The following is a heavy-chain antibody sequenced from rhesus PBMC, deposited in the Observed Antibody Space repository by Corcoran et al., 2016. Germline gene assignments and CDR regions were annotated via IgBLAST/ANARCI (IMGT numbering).Heavy chain of an antibody. Sequence: EVQLVETGGGLVQPVGSLRLSCAASGFTFSSYALLWVRQAPGTGLEWISAINSGGGSTYYADSVKGRFTISRDNSKNTLSLQMNSLRAEDTAVYYCAKAYSSGWYPGDYWGQGVLVTVSS. CDR2: INSGGGST. J-gene: IGHJ4*01. V-gene: IGHV3S5*01. CDR3: AKAYSSGWYPGDY. CDR1: GFTFSSYA. D-gene: IGHD6-31*01.